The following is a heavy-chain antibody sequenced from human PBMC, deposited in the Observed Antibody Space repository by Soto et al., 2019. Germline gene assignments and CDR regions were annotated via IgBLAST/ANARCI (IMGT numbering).Heavy chain of an antibody. V-gene: IGHV4-4*02. CDR2: IYHSGST. CDR1: GGSISSSNW. D-gene: IGHD6-13*01. J-gene: IGHJ6*02. CDR3: ARGGSSWSYYYGMDV. Sequence: QVQLQESGPGLVKPSGTLSLTCAVSGGSISSSNWWSWVRQPPGKGLEWIGEIYHSGSTNYNPSLKSRVTISVDKSKNQFSLKLSSVPAADTAVYYWARGGSSWSYYYGMDVWGQGTTVTVSS.